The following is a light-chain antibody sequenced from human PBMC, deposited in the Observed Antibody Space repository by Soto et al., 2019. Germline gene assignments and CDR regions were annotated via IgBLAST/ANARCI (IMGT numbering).Light chain of an antibody. J-gene: IGKJ1*01. V-gene: IGKV1-39*01. CDR2: AAS. CDR1: QDSSKF. Sequence: DIQMTQSPSSLSASVGDSVSFTWRASQDSSKFVNWYQQKPGKAPTLLIYAASSLQSGVPSRFSGSGSETDFTLTISSLQPEDVATYSCQQSYSTTWTFGQGTKVDIK. CDR3: QQSYSTTWT.